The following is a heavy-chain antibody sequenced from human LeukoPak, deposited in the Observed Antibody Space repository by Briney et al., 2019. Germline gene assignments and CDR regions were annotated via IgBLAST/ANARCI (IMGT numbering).Heavy chain of an antibody. CDR3: ARRTRSYQYAMDV. J-gene: IGHJ6*02. Sequence: SETLSLTCTVSGVSISSYYWTWIRQPPGKGLEWIGFIYYSGSTTYNPSLKSRVTISVDKSKDQFSLRLTSVTAADTAVYYCARRTRSYQYAMDVWGQGTTVTVSS. V-gene: IGHV4-59*08. CDR2: IYYSGST. CDR1: GVSISSYY.